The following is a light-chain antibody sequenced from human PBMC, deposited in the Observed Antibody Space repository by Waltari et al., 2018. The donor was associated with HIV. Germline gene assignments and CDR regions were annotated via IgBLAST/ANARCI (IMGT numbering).Light chain of an antibody. CDR2: KAS. CDR1: QSIGNW. Sequence: DIQMTQSPSTLSASVGNRVTITCRASQSIGNWLAWYQQKPGKAPKLLIYKASSLESGVPSRFSGSGSGTEFTLTISSLQPDDFATYYCQKYSSYFSTFGQGTKVEIK. J-gene: IGKJ1*01. CDR3: QKYSSYFST. V-gene: IGKV1-5*03.